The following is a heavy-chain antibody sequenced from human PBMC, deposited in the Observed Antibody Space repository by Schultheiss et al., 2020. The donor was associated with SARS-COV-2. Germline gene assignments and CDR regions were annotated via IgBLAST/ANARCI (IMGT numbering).Heavy chain of an antibody. CDR3: VRDRGATHAFDI. CDR1: GGSISSYY. Sequence: SETLSLTCTVSGGSISSYYWSWIRQPPGKGLEWIGYIYYSGSTNYNPSLKSRVTISVDTSKNQFSLKLSSVTAADTAVYYCVRDRGATHAFDIWGQGTMVTVSS. J-gene: IGHJ3*02. V-gene: IGHV4-59*01. CDR2: IYYSGST. D-gene: IGHD1-26*01.